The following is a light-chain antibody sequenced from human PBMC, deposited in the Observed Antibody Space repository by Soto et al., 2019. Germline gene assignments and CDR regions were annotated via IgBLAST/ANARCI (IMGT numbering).Light chain of an antibody. Sequence: EVVMRQSPATLSVSPGEGATLSCRASQGIGDTLAWYQHKPGQTPRLLIYDASTRATGIPARFSGSGSGTDFTLTISSLEPEDIAVYYCQQHSTWPPAITFGQGTRLEMK. J-gene: IGKJ5*01. CDR3: QQHSTWPPAIT. V-gene: IGKV3D-15*01. CDR2: DAS. CDR1: QGIGDT.